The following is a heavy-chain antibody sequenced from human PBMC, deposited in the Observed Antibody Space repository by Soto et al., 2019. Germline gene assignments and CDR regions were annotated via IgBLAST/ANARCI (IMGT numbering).Heavy chain of an antibody. J-gene: IGHJ6*02. CDR2: IGTAGDT. CDR1: GFTFSSYD. D-gene: IGHD4-4*01. V-gene: IGHV3-13*01. CDR3: ARDHPADYKSYYGMDV. Sequence: GGSLRLSCAASGFTFSSYDMHWVRQATGKGLEWVSAIGTAGDTYYPGSVKGRFTISRENAKNSLYLQMNSLRAEDTAVYYCARDHPADYKSYYGMDVWGQGTTVTVSS.